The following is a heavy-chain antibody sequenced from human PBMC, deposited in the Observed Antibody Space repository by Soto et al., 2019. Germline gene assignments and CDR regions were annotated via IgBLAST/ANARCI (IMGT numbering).Heavy chain of an antibody. V-gene: IGHV2-70*04. J-gene: IGHJ4*02. CDR1: GFSLSTSGMR. CDR3: ARDSIAAAGVSYFDY. D-gene: IGHD6-13*01. CDR2: IDWDDDK. Sequence: SGPTLVNPTQTLTLACTFSGFSLSTSGMRVGWIRQPPGKALEWLARIDWDDDKFYSTSLKTRLTISKDTSKNQVVLTMTNMDPVDTATYYCARDSIAAAGVSYFDYWGQGTLVTVSS.